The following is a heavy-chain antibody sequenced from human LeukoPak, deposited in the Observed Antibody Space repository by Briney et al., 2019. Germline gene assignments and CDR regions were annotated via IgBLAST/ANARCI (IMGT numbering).Heavy chain of an antibody. D-gene: IGHD3-22*01. Sequence: ASVKVSCKASGYTFTGYYMHWVRQAPGQGLEWMGWINPNSGGTNYAQKFQGRVTMTRDTSISTAYMELSRLRSDDTAVYYCARVGSSGYYFHDAFDIGGQGTMVTVSS. CDR2: INPNSGGT. CDR1: GYTFTGYY. V-gene: IGHV1-2*02. CDR3: ARVGSSGYYFHDAFDI. J-gene: IGHJ3*02.